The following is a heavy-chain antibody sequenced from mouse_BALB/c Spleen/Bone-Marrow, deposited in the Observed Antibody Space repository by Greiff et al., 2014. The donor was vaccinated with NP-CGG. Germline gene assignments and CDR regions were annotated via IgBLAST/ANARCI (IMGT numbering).Heavy chain of an antibody. J-gene: IGHJ4*01. CDR1: GYTFTSYW. Sequence: QVQLQQSGAELVRPGASVKLSCKASGYTFTSYWMNWVKQRPGQGLEWIGGIYPYDSETNYNQKFKDKAILTVDKSSSTAYMQLSSLTSEDSEVYSCARRTNYDGYYVTYAMGYWGQGTSVPVSS. CDR3: ARRTNYDGYYVTYAMGY. D-gene: IGHD2-3*01. CDR2: IYPYDSET. V-gene: IGHV1-69*02.